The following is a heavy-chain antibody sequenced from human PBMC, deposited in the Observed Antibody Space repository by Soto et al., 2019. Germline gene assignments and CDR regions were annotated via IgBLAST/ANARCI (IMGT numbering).Heavy chain of an antibody. Sequence: QVQLVQSGAEVKKPGASVKVSCKASGYTFTSYGISWVRQAPGQGLEWMGWISAYNGNTNYAQKLQGRVTMTTDTPTSTAYKELRSLRSDDTALYYRARDGPYDILTGSTSHYYYGMDVWGQGTTVTVSS. V-gene: IGHV1-18*01. J-gene: IGHJ6*02. D-gene: IGHD3-9*01. CDR2: ISAYNGNT. CDR1: GYTFTSYG. CDR3: ARDGPYDILTGSTSHYYYGMDV.